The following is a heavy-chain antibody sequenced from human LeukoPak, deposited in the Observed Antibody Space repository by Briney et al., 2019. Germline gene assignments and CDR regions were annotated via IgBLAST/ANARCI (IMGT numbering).Heavy chain of an antibody. CDR1: GYSFSSYW. CDR2: IYPGDSET. D-gene: IGHD3-22*01. V-gene: IGHV5-51*01. J-gene: IGHJ4*02. CDR3: ARHKVDSSGYHWFDY. Sequence: GESLKISCKGSGYSFSSYWMGWVRQMPGKGLEWMGIIYPGDSETRYSPSFQGQVTISVDKSISTAYLQWSSLKASDTAMYYCARHKVDSSGYHWFDYWGQGTLVTVSS.